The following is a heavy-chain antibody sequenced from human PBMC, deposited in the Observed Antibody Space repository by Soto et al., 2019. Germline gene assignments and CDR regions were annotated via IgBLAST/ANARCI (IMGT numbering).Heavy chain of an antibody. D-gene: IGHD3-10*01. CDR1: EFFFSDYA. Sequence: RSLRLPWAASEFFFSDYAINWIRQTQGKGLEWVSAISSSGDSIYYADSVKGRFTISRDNSKNTLYLQMNSLRAEDTAVYYCAKEGTYYYGSGSYPRDWGQGTLVTVSS. V-gene: IGHV3-23*01. CDR3: AKEGTYYYGSGSYPRD. J-gene: IGHJ4*02. CDR2: ISSSGDSI.